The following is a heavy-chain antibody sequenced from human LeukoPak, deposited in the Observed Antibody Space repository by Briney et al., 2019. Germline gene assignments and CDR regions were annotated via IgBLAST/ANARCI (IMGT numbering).Heavy chain of an antibody. CDR2: INPNSGGT. J-gene: IGHJ4*02. CDR3: ARDSRYSSSWCDFDY. CDR1: GYTFTGYY. V-gene: IGHV1-2*02. Sequence: ASVKVSCKASGYTFTGYYMHWVRQAPGQGLEWMGWINPNSGGTNYAQKFQGRVTMTRDTSISIAYMELSRLRSDDTAVYYCARDSRYSSSWCDFDYWGQGTLVTVSS. D-gene: IGHD6-13*01.